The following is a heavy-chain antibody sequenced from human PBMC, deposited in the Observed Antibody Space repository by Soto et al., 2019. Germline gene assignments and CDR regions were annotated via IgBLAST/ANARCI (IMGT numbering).Heavy chain of an antibody. D-gene: IGHD4-17*01. Sequence: EVPLVESGGGLVQSGKSLRLSCAASGLTFDDYAMHWVRQAPGKDLEWVSGISWNSGSIGYADSVKGRFTISTDNAENTVYLQMNGLRVEDTAVYYCATVFDVWGQGTLVTVSS. CDR3: ATVFDV. V-gene: IGHV3-9*01. CDR2: ISWNSGSI. CDR1: GLTFDDYA. J-gene: IGHJ4*02.